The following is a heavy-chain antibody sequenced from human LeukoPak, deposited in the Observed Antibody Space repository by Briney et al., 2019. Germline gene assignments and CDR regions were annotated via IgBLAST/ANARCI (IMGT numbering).Heavy chain of an antibody. V-gene: IGHV1-8*01. CDR3: ARFALRLRWELLQRDMDV. CDR1: GYTFTSYD. J-gene: IGHJ6*03. D-gene: IGHD1-26*01. CDR2: MNPNSGNT. Sequence: ASVKVSCKASGYTFTSYDINWVRQATGQGLEWMGWMNPNSGNTGYAQKFQGRVTMTRNTSISTAYMELSSLKSDDTAVYYCARFALRLRWELLQRDMDVWGKGTTVTVSS.